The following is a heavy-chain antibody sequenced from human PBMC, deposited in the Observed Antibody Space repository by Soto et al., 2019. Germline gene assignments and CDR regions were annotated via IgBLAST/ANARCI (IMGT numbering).Heavy chain of an antibody. V-gene: IGHV4-30-2*01. CDR2: IYHSGST. J-gene: IGHJ4*02. CDR1: GGSISSGGYS. CDR3: ARSPRYYFDY. Sequence: KPSETLSLTCAVSGGSISSGGYSWSWIRQPPGKGLEWIGYIYHSGSTYYNPSLKSRVTISVDRSKNQFSLKLSSVTAADTAVYYCARSPRYYFDYWGQGTLVTVSS.